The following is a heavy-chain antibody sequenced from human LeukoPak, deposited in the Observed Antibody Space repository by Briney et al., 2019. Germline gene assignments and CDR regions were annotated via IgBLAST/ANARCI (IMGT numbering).Heavy chain of an antibody. CDR3: ARLGCSSTSCYRNFDY. D-gene: IGHD2-2*02. Sequence: SETLSLTCAVYGGSFSGYYWSWIRQPPGKGLEWIGEINHSGSTNYNPSLKSRVTISVGTSKNQFSLKLSSVTAADTAVYYCARLGCSSTSCYRNFDYWGQGTLVTVSS. CDR1: GGSFSGYY. J-gene: IGHJ4*02. V-gene: IGHV4-34*01. CDR2: INHSGST.